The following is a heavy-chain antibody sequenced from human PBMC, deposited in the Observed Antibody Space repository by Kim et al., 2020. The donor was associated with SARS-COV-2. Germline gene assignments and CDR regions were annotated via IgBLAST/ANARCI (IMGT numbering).Heavy chain of an antibody. D-gene: IGHD3-16*01. CDR1: GFTFSSYA. Sequence: GGSLRLSCAASGFTFSSYAMHWVRQAPGKGLEWVAVISYDGSNKYYADSVKGRFTISRDNSKNTLYLQMNSLRAEDTAVYYCAREGGGSSGPFDYWGEG. CDR3: AREGGGSSGPFDY. J-gene: IGHJ4*02. CDR2: ISYDGSNK. V-gene: IGHV3-30*04.